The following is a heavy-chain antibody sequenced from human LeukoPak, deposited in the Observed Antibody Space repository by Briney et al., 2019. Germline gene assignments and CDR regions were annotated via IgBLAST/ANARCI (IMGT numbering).Heavy chain of an antibody. J-gene: IGHJ5*02. CDR2: MNPNTGNT. V-gene: IGHV1-8*01. CDR1: GYTFNSYD. CDR3: ARGGAGTYYKRDGWFDP. D-gene: IGHD3-10*01. Sequence: GASVKVSCKASGYTFNSYDINWVRQATGQGLEWMGWMNPNTGNTGYGERFQGGVTMTRDNSISTAYMELNSLTSEDTAVYYCARGGAGTYYKRDGWFDPWGQGTVVTVSS.